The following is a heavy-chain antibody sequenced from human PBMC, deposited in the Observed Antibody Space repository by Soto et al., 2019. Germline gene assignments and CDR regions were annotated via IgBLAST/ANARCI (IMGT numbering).Heavy chain of an antibody. J-gene: IGHJ2*01. D-gene: IGHD2-21*02. CDR2: IIPIFGTA. Sequence: QVQLVQSGAEVKKPGSSVKVSCKASGGTFSSYAISWVRQAPGQGLEWMGGIIPIFGTANYAQKFQGRVTFTADESTSTAYMELSSLRCEDTAVYYCARARVCGGYCFEYFDLWGRGTLVTVSS. CDR3: ARARVCGGYCFEYFDL. V-gene: IGHV1-69*12. CDR1: GGTFSSYA.